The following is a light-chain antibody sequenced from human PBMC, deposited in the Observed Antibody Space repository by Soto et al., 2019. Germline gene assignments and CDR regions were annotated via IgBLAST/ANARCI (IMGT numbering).Light chain of an antibody. Sequence: EIVITQSPPPLSVSPGERPTLSSRASQSVSINLAWYQQKPGQAPRLLIYGASTRATGIPARFSGSGSGTEFTLTISSLQSEDFAVYYCQQYNNWPPGTFGQGTKVDIK. J-gene: IGKJ1*01. V-gene: IGKV3-15*01. CDR2: GAS. CDR3: QQYNNWPPGT. CDR1: QSVSIN.